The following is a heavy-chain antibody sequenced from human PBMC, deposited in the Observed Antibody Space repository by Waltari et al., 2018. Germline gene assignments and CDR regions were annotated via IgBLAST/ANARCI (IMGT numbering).Heavy chain of an antibody. D-gene: IGHD2-15*01. CDR3: HLMARHIVVVAGTTPSYYSYMDV. V-gene: IGHV1-24*01. J-gene: IGHJ6*03. CDR2: FDPEDGET. Sequence: QVQVVQSGAEVKKPGASVKVSCKVSGYTLTGLSMHWVRHVPGKGLEWMGCFDPEDGETIYAQNFQGRVTMTEDTSIDTAYMELSSLRSEDTAVYYCHLMARHIVVVAGTTPSYYSYMDVWGRGTTVTVSS. CDR1: GYTLTGLS.